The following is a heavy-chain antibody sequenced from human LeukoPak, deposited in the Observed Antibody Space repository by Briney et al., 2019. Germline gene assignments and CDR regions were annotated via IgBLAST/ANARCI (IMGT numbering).Heavy chain of an antibody. CDR3: ARDYGSGAHYYMDV. Sequence: PGGSLRLSCAASGFTFSSYSMNWVRQAPGKGLEWVSSISSSSSYIYYADSVKGRFTISRDNAKNSLYLQMNSLRAEDTAVYYCARDYGSGAHYYMDVWGKGTTVTVSS. D-gene: IGHD3-10*01. CDR2: ISSSSSYI. V-gene: IGHV3-21*01. J-gene: IGHJ6*03. CDR1: GFTFSSYS.